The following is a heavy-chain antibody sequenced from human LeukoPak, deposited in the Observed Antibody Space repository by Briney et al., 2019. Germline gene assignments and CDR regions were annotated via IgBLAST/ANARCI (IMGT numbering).Heavy chain of an antibody. CDR2: IIGIGSKT. CDR1: GPTFVTNA. CDR3: AREGPLPAIAMQ. Sequence: SLTLARALAGPTFVTNAMSSARHPPGSGRGWVSSIIGIGSKTYYAVPVTGTFTISRDNDRDTLYLQMDSLRDEDSALYYCAREGPLPAIAMQWGQGTLVTVSS. J-gene: IGHJ4*02. V-gene: IGHV3-23*01. D-gene: IGHD6-13*01.